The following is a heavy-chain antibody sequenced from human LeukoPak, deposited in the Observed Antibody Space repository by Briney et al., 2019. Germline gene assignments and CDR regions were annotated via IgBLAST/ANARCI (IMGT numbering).Heavy chain of an antibody. CDR2: VYHSGSI. CDR1: GGSISSYS. CDR3: VSSYGGYVLDY. D-gene: IGHD5-12*01. V-gene: IGHV4-59*01. J-gene: IGHJ4*02. Sequence: PSETLSLTCTVSGGSISSYSWNWIRQSPGKGLEWIGRVYHSGSINYNPSLKSRVTISVDTSKNQFSLNLSSVTAADTAVYYCVSSYGGYVLDYWGQGTLDIVSS.